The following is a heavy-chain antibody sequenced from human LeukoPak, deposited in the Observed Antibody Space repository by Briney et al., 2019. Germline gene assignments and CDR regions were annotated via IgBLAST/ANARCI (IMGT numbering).Heavy chain of an antibody. CDR1: GGSISSYY. Sequence: SSETLSLTCTVSGGSISSYYWSWIRQPPGKGLEWIGYIYYSGSTNYNPSLKSRVTISVDTSKNQFSLKLSSVTAADTAVYYCARERGELLYATAAFDIWGQGTMVTVSS. V-gene: IGHV4-59*12. CDR2: IYYSGST. D-gene: IGHD1-26*01. J-gene: IGHJ3*02. CDR3: ARERGELLYATAAFDI.